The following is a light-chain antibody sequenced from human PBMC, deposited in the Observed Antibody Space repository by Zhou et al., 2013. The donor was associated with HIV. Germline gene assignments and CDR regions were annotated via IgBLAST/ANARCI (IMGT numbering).Light chain of an antibody. CDR3: MQSIQRPLT. Sequence: DVVMTQSPLSLPVTLGQPASISCRSSQSLLHGDGKTYLYWYLQKPGQSPQLLISEVSNRFSGVPVRFSGSGSGTDFTLKISRVEAEDVGVYYCMQSIQRPLTFGGGPRWRSN. V-gene: IGKV2D-29*02. CDR1: QSLLHGDGKTY. CDR2: EVS. J-gene: IGKJ4*01.